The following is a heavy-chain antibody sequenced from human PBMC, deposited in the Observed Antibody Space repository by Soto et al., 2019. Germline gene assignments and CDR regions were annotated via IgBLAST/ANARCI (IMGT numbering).Heavy chain of an antibody. J-gene: IGHJ5*02. CDR3: ARDSVRPLTGYRTGLDP. CDR1: GGSISSYY. D-gene: IGHD3-9*01. CDR2: IYYSGST. Sequence: PSETLSLTCTVSGGSISSYYWSWIRQPPGKGLEWIGYIYYSGSTNYNPSLKSRVTISVDTSKNQFSLKLSSVTAADTAVYYCARDSVRPLTGYRTGLDPWGQGTLVTVSS. V-gene: IGHV4-59*01.